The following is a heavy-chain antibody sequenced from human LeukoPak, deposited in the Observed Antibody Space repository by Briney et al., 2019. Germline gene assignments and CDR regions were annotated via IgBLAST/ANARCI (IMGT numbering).Heavy chain of an antibody. J-gene: IGHJ5*02. D-gene: IGHD5-24*01. CDR3: ARDNSVRDEVWWFNP. CDR2: ISPSGGST. CDR1: GYTFTSYY. V-gene: IGHV1-46*01. Sequence: ASVKVSCKASGYTFTSYYMHWVRQAPGQGPEWMGVISPSGGSTTYAQKFQGRVTLTRDMSTSTDSLELSSLRSEDTAAYYCARDNSVRDEVWWFNPWGQGTLVTVSS.